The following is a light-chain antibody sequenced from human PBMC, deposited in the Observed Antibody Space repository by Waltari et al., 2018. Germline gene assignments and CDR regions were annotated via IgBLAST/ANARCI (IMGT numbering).Light chain of an antibody. Sequence: IVLTHSTDFHSLTPPETVTITCRASQSIGISLHWYQQKPDQSPKLIIKYASQSFSGVPSRFSGSGSGTDFTLIINSLEAEDAATYYCHQSSSLPFTFGPGTKVDIK. CDR2: YAS. CDR3: HQSSSLPFT. J-gene: IGKJ3*01. CDR1: QSIGIS. V-gene: IGKV6-21*01.